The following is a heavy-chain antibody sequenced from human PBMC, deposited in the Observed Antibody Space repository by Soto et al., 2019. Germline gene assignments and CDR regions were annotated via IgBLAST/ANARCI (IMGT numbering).Heavy chain of an antibody. Sequence: SETLSLTCAVYGGSFSGYYWSWIRQPPGKGLEWIGEINHSGSTNYNPSLKSRVTISVDTSKNQFSLKLSSVTAADTAVYYCAREGCSGGSCYEDVWGKGTTVTVSS. V-gene: IGHV4-34*01. J-gene: IGHJ6*04. CDR1: GGSFSGYY. D-gene: IGHD2-15*01. CDR3: AREGCSGGSCYEDV. CDR2: INHSGST.